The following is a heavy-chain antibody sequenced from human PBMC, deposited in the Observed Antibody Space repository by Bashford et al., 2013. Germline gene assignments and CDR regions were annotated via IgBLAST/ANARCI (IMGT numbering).Heavy chain of an antibody. J-gene: IGHJ4*02. CDR3: ARFVSKGGFYSNKRFFDN. Sequence: WVRQMPGKGLEWMGMIHPADSDTKYSPAFQGQVTISADKSINTVYLQWSSLRAADSAIYFCARFVSKGGFYSNKRFFDNWGQGTLVTVSS. D-gene: IGHD2-21*02. CDR2: IHPADSDT. V-gene: IGHV5-51*01.